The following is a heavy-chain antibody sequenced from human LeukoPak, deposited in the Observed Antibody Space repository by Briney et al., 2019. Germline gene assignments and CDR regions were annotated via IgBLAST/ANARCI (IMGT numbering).Heavy chain of an antibody. D-gene: IGHD3-22*01. Sequence: GGSLRLYCAASGFTLLRDSMSGVRQAPGKGLEWVSSMTSSGSYIYYADSVKGRFTISRDNAKNSLYLQMNSLRAEDTAVYYCARGRNAYDSIGYSYYFDYWGQGTLVTVSS. CDR1: GFTLLRDS. V-gene: IGHV3-21*01. CDR3: ARGRNAYDSIGYSYYFDY. CDR2: MTSSGSYI. J-gene: IGHJ4*02.